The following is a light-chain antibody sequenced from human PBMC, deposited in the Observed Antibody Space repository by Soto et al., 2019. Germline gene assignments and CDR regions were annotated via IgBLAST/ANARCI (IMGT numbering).Light chain of an antibody. CDR2: GNN. CDR3: QSYDSSLSGSVV. Sequence: QSVLTQPPSVSGAPGQRVTISCTGSSSNIGAGYDVHWYQHLPGRAPKLLIYGNNNRPSGVPDRFSGSKSGTSASLAITGLQAGDEADYYCQSYDSSLSGSVVFGGGTKLTVL. J-gene: IGLJ2*01. V-gene: IGLV1-40*01. CDR1: SSNIGAGYD.